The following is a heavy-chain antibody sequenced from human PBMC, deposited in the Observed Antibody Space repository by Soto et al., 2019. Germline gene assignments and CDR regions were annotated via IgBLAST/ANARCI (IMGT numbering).Heavy chain of an antibody. D-gene: IGHD2-2*01. J-gene: IGHJ5*02. CDR1: GYTFTGYY. CDR3: ARAFVGCSSTSCYPRGFDP. Sequence: GASVKVSCKASGYTFTGYYMHWVRQAPGQGLEWMGWINPNSGGTNYAQKLQGRVTMTRDTSISTAYMELSRLRSDDTAVYYCARAFVGCSSTSCYPRGFDPWGQGTLVTVSS. CDR2: INPNSGGT. V-gene: IGHV1-2*02.